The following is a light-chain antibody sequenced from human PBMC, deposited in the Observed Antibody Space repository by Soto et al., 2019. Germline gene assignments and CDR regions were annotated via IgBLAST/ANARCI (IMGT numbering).Light chain of an antibody. CDR2: AAS. CDR1: QNVNTY. CDR3: QQGYSNPWT. V-gene: IGKV1-39*01. Sequence: DIQMTQSPSSLSASIGDRVTITCRASQNVNTYLHWYQQKPGKAPKLLIYAASNLQSGVPSRFSGSGSGTNFTLSLNSLQPEDFATYYCQQGYSNPWTFCQGTKVEIK. J-gene: IGKJ1*01.